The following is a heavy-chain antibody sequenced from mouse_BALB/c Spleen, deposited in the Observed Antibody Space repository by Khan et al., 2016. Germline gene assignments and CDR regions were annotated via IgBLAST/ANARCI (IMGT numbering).Heavy chain of an antibody. CDR2: IDPANGNT. V-gene: IGHV14-3*02. Sequence: VQLQQSGAELVKPGASVKLSCTASGFNIKDTSMHWVKQRPEQGLEWIGRIDPANGNTKYDPKFPGKATITAATFSNTAYLQLSSLTSEDTAVYYCARWNWYFDVWGAGTTVTVSS. J-gene: IGHJ1*01. CDR1: GFNIKDTS. CDR3: ARWNWYFDV.